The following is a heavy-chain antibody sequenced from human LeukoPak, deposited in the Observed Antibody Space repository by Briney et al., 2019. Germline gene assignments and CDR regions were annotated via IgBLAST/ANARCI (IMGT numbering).Heavy chain of an antibody. V-gene: IGHV3-21*06. Sequence: GGSLRLSCAGSGFSFSYQGMTWVRQAPGKGLEWVSSIGTSNSDRYYADSVKGRFTISRDNAKSSVYLQMNRLSAEDTAIYYCARDPPTLKYYDFWSGEDYWGQGTLVTVSS. CDR1: GFSFSYQG. CDR3: ARDPPTLKYYDFWSGEDY. D-gene: IGHD3-3*01. J-gene: IGHJ4*02. CDR2: IGTSNSDR.